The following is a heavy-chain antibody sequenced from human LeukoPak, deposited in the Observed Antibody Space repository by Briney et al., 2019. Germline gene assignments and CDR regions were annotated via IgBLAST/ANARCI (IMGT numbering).Heavy chain of an antibody. J-gene: IGHJ6*02. CDR2: IYHSGST. D-gene: IGHD3-3*01. Sequence: PSETLSLTCTVSGASISSGDYYWSWIRQPPGKGLEWIGYIYHSGSTYYHPSLKSRVTISIDTSKNQFSLKLSSVTAADTAVYYCARAYDFWSKDYYYGMDVWGQGTTVAVSS. CDR1: GASISSGDYY. V-gene: IGHV4-30-4*01. CDR3: ARAYDFWSKDYYYGMDV.